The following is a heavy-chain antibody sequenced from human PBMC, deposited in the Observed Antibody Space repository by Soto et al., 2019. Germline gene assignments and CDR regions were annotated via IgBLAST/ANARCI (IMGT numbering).Heavy chain of an antibody. Sequence: ASVKVSCKASGYTFTSYGISWVRQAPGQGLEWMGWISAYNGNTNYAQKFQGRVTITRDTSTSTAYMELSSLRSEDTAVYYCARDPLGYSSSSSDYYYYMDVWGKGTTVTVSS. CDR1: GYTFTSYG. D-gene: IGHD6-6*01. CDR2: ISAYNGNT. CDR3: ARDPLGYSSSSSDYYYYMDV. V-gene: IGHV1-18*01. J-gene: IGHJ6*03.